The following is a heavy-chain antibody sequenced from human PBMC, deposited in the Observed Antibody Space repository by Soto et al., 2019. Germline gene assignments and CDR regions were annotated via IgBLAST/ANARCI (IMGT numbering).Heavy chain of an antibody. CDR1: GGTFSSYT. CDR2: IIPILGIA. J-gene: IGHJ5*02. Sequence: GASVKVSCKASGGTFSSYTISWVRQAPGQGLEWMGRIIPILGIANYAQKFQGRVTITADKSTSTAYMELSSLRSEDTAVYYCARDPAGSSGWFDPWGQGTLVTVSS. D-gene: IGHD6-19*01. CDR3: ARDPAGSSGWFDP. V-gene: IGHV1-69*04.